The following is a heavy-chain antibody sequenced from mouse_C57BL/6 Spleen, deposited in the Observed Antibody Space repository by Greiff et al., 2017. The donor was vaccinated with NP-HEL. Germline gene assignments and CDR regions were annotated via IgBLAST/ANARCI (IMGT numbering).Heavy chain of an antibody. CDR2: IYPGDGDT. D-gene: IGHD1-1*01. CDR1: GYAFSSSW. J-gene: IGHJ4*01. Sequence: QVQLKESGPELVKPGASVKISCKASGYAFSSSWMNWVKQRPGKGLEWIGRIYPGDGDTNYNGKFKGKATLTADKSSSTAYMQLSSLTSEDSAVYFCARGGTTVVATDYYAMDYWGQGTSVTVSS. V-gene: IGHV1-82*01. CDR3: ARGGTTVVATDYYAMDY.